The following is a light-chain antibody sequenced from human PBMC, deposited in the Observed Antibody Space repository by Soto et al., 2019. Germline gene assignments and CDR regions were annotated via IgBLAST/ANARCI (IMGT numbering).Light chain of an antibody. V-gene: IGLV1-51*02. J-gene: IGLJ2*01. CDR1: SSNIGNNN. CDR2: ENN. Sequence: QSVLTQPPSVSAAPGQTVTISCSGSSSNIGNNNVSWYQQLPGTAPKLLIYENNKRPSGIPDRFSGSKSGTSATLGITGLQTGDEADYYCGTWDSSRSAVVFGGGTKLTVL. CDR3: GTWDSSRSAVV.